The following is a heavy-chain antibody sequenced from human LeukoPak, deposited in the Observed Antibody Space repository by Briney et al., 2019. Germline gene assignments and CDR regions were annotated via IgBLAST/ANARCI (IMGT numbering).Heavy chain of an antibody. D-gene: IGHD2-2*01. V-gene: IGHV3-7*01. J-gene: IGHJ4*02. Sequence: GGSLRLSCTASGFTFGTYRMTWVRQAPGKGLEGVANIKQDGSEKYYVDSVKGRFTISRDNAKNSLYLQMNSLRAEDTAVYYCARIYCSSTNCYRHFDYWGQGTLVAVSS. CDR3: ARIYCSSTNCYRHFDY. CDR1: GFTFGTYR. CDR2: IKQDGSEK.